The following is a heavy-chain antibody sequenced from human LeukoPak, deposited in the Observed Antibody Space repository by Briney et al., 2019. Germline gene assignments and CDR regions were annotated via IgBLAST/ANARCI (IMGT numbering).Heavy chain of an antibody. Sequence: SETLSLTCTVSGYSITSGYYWAWIRQSPGKGLEWIGSIYHSGNTYYNPSLKSTVIILVDTSKNQFSLQLGSVTPTDTAVCYCARAGYCSGVSCYSAVPGKYWGQGALVTVSS. J-gene: IGHJ4*02. CDR3: ARAGYCSGVSCYSAVPGKY. D-gene: IGHD2-15*01. CDR2: IYHSGNT. CDR1: GYSITSGYY. V-gene: IGHV4-38-2*02.